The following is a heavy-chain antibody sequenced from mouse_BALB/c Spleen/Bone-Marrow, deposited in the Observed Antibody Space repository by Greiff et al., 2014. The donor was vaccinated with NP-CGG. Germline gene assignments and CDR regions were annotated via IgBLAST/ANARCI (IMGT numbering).Heavy chain of an antibody. CDR1: GFNIKDTY. J-gene: IGHJ3*01. D-gene: IGHD1-1*01. CDR3: AIYYYGSSGFAY. CDR2: IDPANGNT. V-gene: IGHV14-3*02. Sequence: EVKLQESGAELVKPGASVKLSCTASGFNIKDTYMHWVKQRPEQGLEWIGRIDPANGNTKYDPKFQGKATITADASSNTVYLQLSSLTSEDTAVYYCAIYYYGSSGFAYWGQGTLVTVSA.